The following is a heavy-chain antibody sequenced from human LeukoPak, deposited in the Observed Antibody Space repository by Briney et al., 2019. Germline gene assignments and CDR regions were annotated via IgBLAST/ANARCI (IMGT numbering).Heavy chain of an antibody. D-gene: IGHD5-18*01. J-gene: IGHJ4*02. CDR1: GFTFSNYN. CDR3: AREGDTAMVTVDY. CDR2: ISSSSSYI. V-gene: IGHV3-21*01. Sequence: EGALRLSCAVSGFTFSNYNTNWVRPAPGKGLEGVSSISSSSSYIYYADSVKGRFTISRDNAKNSLCLQMNSLRAEDTAVYYCAREGDTAMVTVDYWGQGTLVTVSS.